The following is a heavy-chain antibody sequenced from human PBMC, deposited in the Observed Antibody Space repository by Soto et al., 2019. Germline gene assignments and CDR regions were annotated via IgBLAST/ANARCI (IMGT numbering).Heavy chain of an antibody. CDR2: IWYDGSNK. CDR3: ARNGDYYESSGYYYGTVDY. CDR1: GFTFSSYG. J-gene: IGHJ4*02. D-gene: IGHD3-22*01. V-gene: IGHV3-33*01. Sequence: QVQLVESGGGVVQPGRSLRLSCAASGFTFSSYGMHWVRQAPGKGLEWVAVIWYDGSNKYYADSVKGRFTISRDNSKNTLYLQMNSLRAEDTAVYYCARNGDYYESSGYYYGTVDYWGQGTLVTVSS.